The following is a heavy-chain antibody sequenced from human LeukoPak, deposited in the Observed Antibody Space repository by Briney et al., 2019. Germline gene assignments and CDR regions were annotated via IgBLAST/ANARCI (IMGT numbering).Heavy chain of an antibody. Sequence: QPGGSLRLSCEASGFTFQSFDMTWIRQAPGKGLEWVSLITGCGSHTFYAASVRGRFTVSRDNSKNTMFLQMNALRDEDTATYYCARRKFFRMGKKKEPNWFDSWGQGTLVTVSS. CDR2: ITGCGSHT. D-gene: IGHD1-14*01. CDR3: ARRKFFRMGKKKEPNWFDS. V-gene: IGHV3-23*01. CDR1: GFTFQSFD. J-gene: IGHJ5*01.